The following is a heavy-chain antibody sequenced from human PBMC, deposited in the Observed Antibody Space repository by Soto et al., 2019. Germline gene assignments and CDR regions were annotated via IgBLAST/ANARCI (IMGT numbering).Heavy chain of an antibody. CDR1: GGSISSNSYY. Sequence: PSETLPLTCTGSGGSISSNSYYWGWIRQPPGKGLEWIGSIYYSGYTYYNPSLKSRVTISVDTSKNQFSLKLSSVTAADTAVYYCARHNGPLYVGYFYDMDVCGQGTTVT. CDR2: IYYSGYT. CDR3: ARHNGPLYVGYFYDMDV. V-gene: IGHV4-39*01. D-gene: IGHD3-16*01. J-gene: IGHJ6*02.